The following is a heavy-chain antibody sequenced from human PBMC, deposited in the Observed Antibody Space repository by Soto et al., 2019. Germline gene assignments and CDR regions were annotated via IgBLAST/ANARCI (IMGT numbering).Heavy chain of an antibody. J-gene: IGHJ6*02. V-gene: IGHV5-51*01. Sequence: GESLKISCEGSGYSFTTYWIAWVRQMPGKGLEWMGIIYPGDSGTRYSPSFQGQVTISADKSISTAYLQWSSLKASDSAMYYCARTRTSSHYYGMDAWGQGTTVTVSS. CDR1: GYSFTTYW. D-gene: IGHD6-13*01. CDR3: ARTRTSSHYYGMDA. CDR2: IYPGDSGT.